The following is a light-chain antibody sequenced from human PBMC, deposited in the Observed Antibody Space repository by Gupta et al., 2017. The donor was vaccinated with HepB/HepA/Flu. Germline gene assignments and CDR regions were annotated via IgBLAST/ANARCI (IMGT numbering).Light chain of an antibody. V-gene: IGLV2-23*02. CDR3: CSYVGFHTVV. CDR1: SSDIAIYNL. Sequence: QSALTQPVSVSGSPGQSITISCTGTSSDIAIYNLVSWYQQHPGKAPNLLIYEVTKRPSGVSNRFSGSKSGNTASLTISGLQAEDEADYYCCSYVGFHTVVFGGGTKLTVL. J-gene: IGLJ2*01. CDR2: EVT.